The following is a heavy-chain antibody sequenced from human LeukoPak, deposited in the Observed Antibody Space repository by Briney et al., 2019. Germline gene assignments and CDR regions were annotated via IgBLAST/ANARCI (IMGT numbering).Heavy chain of an antibody. CDR2: IYYSGST. CDR3: ARVYSYGYIGLDY. V-gene: IGHV4-59*01. J-gene: IGHJ4*02. CDR1: GGSISSYY. Sequence: SETLSLTCTVSGGSISSYYWSWIRQPPGKGLEWIGYIYYSGSTNYNPSLKSRVTTSVDTSKNQFSLKLSSVTAADTAEYYCARVYSYGYIGLDYWGQGTLVTVSS. D-gene: IGHD5-18*01.